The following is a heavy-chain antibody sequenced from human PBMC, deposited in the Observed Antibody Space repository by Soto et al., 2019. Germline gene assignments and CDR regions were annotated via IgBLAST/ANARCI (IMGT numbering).Heavy chain of an antibody. CDR2: INPNSGGT. CDR3: AAPYCSSTSCYSYYYYGMDV. Sequence: ASVKVSCKASGYTFTGYYMHWVRQAPGQGLECMGWINPNSGGTNYAQKFQGRVTMTRDTSISTAYMELSRLRSDDTAVYYCAAPYCSSTSCYSYYYYGMDVWGQGTTVTSP. D-gene: IGHD2-2*01. V-gene: IGHV1-2*02. CDR1: GYTFTGYY. J-gene: IGHJ6*02.